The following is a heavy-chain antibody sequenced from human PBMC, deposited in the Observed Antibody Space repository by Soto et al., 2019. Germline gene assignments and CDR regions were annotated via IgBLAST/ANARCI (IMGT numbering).Heavy chain of an antibody. CDR1: GGSIINKDYY. D-gene: IGHD1-26*01. J-gene: IGHJ6*02. V-gene: IGHV4-39*01. CDR3: ATRTQLRRHCYGLDV. Sequence: QLQLQESGPGLVKSSETLSLTCTVSGGSIINKDYYWGWIRQPPGKGLEWIGNIDYSGSTYYNPSLKSRVTIPVDTSKSQFSLKLGSVTAADTAVYYCATRTQLRRHCYGLDVWGQGTTVTVSS. CDR2: IDYSGST.